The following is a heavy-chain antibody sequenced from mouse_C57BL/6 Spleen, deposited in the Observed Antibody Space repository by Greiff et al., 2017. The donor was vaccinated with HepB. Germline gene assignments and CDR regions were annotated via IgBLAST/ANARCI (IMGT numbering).Heavy chain of an antibody. CDR3: ARGCEGYCDV. Sequence: EVQLVESGGGLVKPGGSLKLSCAASGFTFSSYAMSWVRQTPEKRLEWVATISDGGSYTYYPDNVKGRFTISRDNAKNNLYLQMSHLKSEDTAMYYGARGCEGYCDVWGTGTTVTVSS. CDR1: GFTFSSYA. CDR2: ISDGGSYT. J-gene: IGHJ1*03. V-gene: IGHV5-4*01. D-gene: IGHD3-3*01.